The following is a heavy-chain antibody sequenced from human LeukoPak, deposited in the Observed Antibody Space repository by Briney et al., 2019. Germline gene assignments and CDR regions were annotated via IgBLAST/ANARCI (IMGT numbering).Heavy chain of an antibody. CDR3: AKDGEGGQVWLRSLFDY. Sequence: GGSLRLSCAASGFTFSSYAMSWVRQAPGKGLEWVSAISGSGGSTYYADSVKGRFTISRDNSKNTLYLQMNSLRAEDTAVYYCAKDGEGGQVWLRSLFDYWGQGTLVTVSS. J-gene: IGHJ4*02. V-gene: IGHV3-23*01. CDR1: GFTFSSYA. CDR2: ISGSGGST. D-gene: IGHD5-18*01.